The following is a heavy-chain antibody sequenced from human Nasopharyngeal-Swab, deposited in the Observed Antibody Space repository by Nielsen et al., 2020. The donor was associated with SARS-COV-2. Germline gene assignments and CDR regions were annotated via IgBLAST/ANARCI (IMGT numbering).Heavy chain of an antibody. CDR3: ARGATIFGVVAYGMDV. V-gene: IGHV4-31*03. CDR1: GGSISSGGYY. D-gene: IGHD3-3*01. J-gene: IGHJ6*02. CDR2: IYYSGST. Sequence: SETLSLTCTVSGGSISSGGYYWSWIRQHPGKGLEWIGYIYYSGSTYYNPSLKSRVTISVDTSKNQFSLKLSSVTAADTAVYYRARGATIFGVVAYGMDVWGQGTTVTVSS.